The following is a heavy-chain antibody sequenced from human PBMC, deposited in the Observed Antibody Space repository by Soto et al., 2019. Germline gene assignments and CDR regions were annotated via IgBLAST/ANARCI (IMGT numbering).Heavy chain of an antibody. CDR3: ARDRVPQPGYYGMDV. CDR2: INTDESSR. D-gene: IGHD2-2*01. J-gene: IGHJ6*02. V-gene: IGHV3-74*01. Sequence: EVQLVESGGGLVQPGGSLRLSCAASGFIFNSYWMHWVRQAPGKGLVWVSRINTDESSRSYADSVKGRFTISRDNAKNTLYLQMSSLRAEDTAVYFCARDRVPQPGYYGMDVWGQGTTVTVSS. CDR1: GFIFNSYW.